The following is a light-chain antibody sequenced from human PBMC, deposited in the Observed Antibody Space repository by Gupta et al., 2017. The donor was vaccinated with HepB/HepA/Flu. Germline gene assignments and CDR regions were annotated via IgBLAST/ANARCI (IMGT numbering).Light chain of an antibody. CDR3: QSYDSSLSGSA. J-gene: IGLJ1*01. V-gene: IGLV1-40*01. CDR1: SSNIGAGYD. CDR2: GNS. Sequence: QSVLTQPPSVSGAPGQRVTISCTGSSSNIGAGYDVHWYQHLPGTAPKLLIDGNSIRPSGVPDRFSGSKSDTSASLVITGLQAEDEADYYCQSYDSSLSGSAFGTGTKVTVL.